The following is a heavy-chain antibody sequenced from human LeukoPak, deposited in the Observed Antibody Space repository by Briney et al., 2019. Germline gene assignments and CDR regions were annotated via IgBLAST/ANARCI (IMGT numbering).Heavy chain of an antibody. V-gene: IGHV4-38-2*02. CDR1: GYSISSGYY. Sequence: SETLSLTCTVSGYSISSGYYWSWIRQPPGKGLEWIGSIYHSGSTYYNPSLKSRVTISVDTSKNQFSLKLSSVTAADTAVYYCARVTYSSGSFDYWGQGTLVTVSS. CDR3: ARVTYSSGSFDY. D-gene: IGHD6-19*01. CDR2: IYHSGST. J-gene: IGHJ4*02.